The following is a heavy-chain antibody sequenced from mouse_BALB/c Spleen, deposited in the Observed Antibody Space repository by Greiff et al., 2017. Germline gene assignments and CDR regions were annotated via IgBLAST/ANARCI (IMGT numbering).Heavy chain of an antibody. V-gene: IGHV2-9*02. CDR1: GFSLTSYG. CDR2: IWAGGST. CDR3: ARDSGVLRYSAMDY. J-gene: IGHJ4*01. Sequence: VKLMESGPGLVAPSQSLSITCTVSGFSLTSYGVHWVRQPPGKGLEWLGVIWAGGSTNYNSALMSRLSISKDNSKSQVFLKMNSLQTDDTAMYYCARDSGVLRYSAMDYWGQGTSVTVSS. D-gene: IGHD1-1*01.